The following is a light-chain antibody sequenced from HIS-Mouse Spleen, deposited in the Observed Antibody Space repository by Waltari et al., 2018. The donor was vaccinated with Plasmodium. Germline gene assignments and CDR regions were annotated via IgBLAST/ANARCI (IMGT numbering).Light chain of an antibody. J-gene: IGLJ2*01. CDR1: SSDVGGYNY. CDR3: CSYAGSYTLV. V-gene: IGLV2-11*01. Sequence: QSALTQPRSVSGSPGQSVTISCTGTSSDVGGYNYVSWYQQPPGKAPKLMIYAVSKRPSGVPDRFSGSKSGNTASLTISGLQAEDEADYYCCSYAGSYTLVFGGGTKLTVL. CDR2: AVS.